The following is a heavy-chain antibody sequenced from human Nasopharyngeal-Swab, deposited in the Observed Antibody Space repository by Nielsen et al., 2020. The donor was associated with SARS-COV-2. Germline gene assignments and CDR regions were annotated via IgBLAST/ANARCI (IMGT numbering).Heavy chain of an antibody. V-gene: IGHV3-11*01. Sequence: GGSLRLSCTVSGGSISSSSYYWGWIRQPPGKGLEWVSYISSSGSTIYYADSVKGRFTISRDNAKNSLYLQMNSLRAEDTAVYYCARVRRGRSSWVYFDYWGQGTLVTVSS. CDR2: ISSSGSTI. CDR1: GGSISSSSYY. D-gene: IGHD6-13*01. CDR3: ARVRRGRSSWVYFDY. J-gene: IGHJ4*02.